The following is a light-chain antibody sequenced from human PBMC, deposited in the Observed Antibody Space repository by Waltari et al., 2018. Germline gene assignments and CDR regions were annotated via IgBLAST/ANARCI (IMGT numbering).Light chain of an antibody. CDR3: LQRSNRPLT. V-gene: IGKV3-11*01. J-gene: IGKJ4*01. Sequence: EIVLTQSPDTLSLSPGERATLSCRASQSVGYYLAWYQHKPGQAPRLLIHDASVRATGIPARFSGSGSGTDFTLTISRLEAEDFAVYFCLQRSNRPLTFGGGTKVGIK. CDR1: QSVGYY. CDR2: DAS.